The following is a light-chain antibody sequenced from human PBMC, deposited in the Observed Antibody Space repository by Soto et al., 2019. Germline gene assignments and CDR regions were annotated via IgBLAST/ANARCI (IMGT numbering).Light chain of an antibody. CDR2: RAS. CDR3: MQGTHWPPT. Sequence: DVVMTQSPLSLPVTLGQPASISCRSSQSLVYSDGIAYLNWFHQRPGQSPRRLIYRASNRDSGVXDXXSGSGSGTDFTLKISRVEPEDVGVYYCMQGTHWPPTFGPGTKVEIK. CDR1: QSLVYSDGIAY. V-gene: IGKV2-30*01. J-gene: IGKJ1*01.